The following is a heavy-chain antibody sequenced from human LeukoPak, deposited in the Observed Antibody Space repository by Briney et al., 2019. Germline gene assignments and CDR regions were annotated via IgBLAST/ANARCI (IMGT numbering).Heavy chain of an antibody. D-gene: IGHD3-22*01. V-gene: IGHV1-2*02. Sequence: ASVRVSCKASGYTFTGYYIHWVRQAPGQGLEWMGWINPDSGGTNYAQKFQGRVTMTWDTSISTAYMELSRLRSEDTAVYYCARVNYYDSSGYYASNDAFDIWGQGTMVTVSS. CDR3: ARVNYYDSSGYYASNDAFDI. CDR2: INPDSGGT. J-gene: IGHJ3*02. CDR1: GYTFTGYY.